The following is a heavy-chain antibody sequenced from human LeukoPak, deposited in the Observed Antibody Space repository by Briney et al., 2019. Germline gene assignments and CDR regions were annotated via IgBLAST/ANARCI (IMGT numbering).Heavy chain of an antibody. J-gene: IGHJ4*02. V-gene: IGHV4-39*01. CDR3: ARLSIAAAGPFEY. CDR1: GGSISGYY. CDR2: IYYSGST. Sequence: NASETLSLTCTVSGGSISGYYWSWIRQPPGKGLEWIGSIYYSGSTYYNPSLKSRVTISVDTSKNQFSLKLSSVTAADTAVYYCARLSIAAAGPFEYWGQGTLVTVSS. D-gene: IGHD6-13*01.